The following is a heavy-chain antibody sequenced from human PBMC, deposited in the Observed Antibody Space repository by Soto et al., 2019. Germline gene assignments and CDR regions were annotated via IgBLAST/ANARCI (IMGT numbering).Heavy chain of an antibody. D-gene: IGHD3-16*01. CDR1: GDSIGSIDYY. Sequence: SETLSLTCTVSGDSIGSIDYYWVWIRQPPGKGLAWIGSVSYTGASYYSPSLKSRISISLDTSKNQFSLRLSSVTAADTAVYYSLSPLFARVHGNMVT. J-gene: IGHJ4*01. CDR2: VSYTGAS. CDR3: LSPLFA. V-gene: IGHV4-39*03.